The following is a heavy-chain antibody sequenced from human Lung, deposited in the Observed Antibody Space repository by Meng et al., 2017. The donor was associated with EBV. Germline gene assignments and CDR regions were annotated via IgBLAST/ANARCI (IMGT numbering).Heavy chain of an antibody. CDR2: INPNTGGT. J-gene: IGHJ5*02. CDR3: ARGRYELIWGLFDP. Sequence: QVQLVQSGGEVKKPWAAVKVACKASAYTFPGYYLPWVRQAPGEGLEWMGWINPNTGGTKYVQKFQGCVTLTRDTSISTAYMELSRLRTDDTAVYYCARGRYELIWGLFDPWGQGTLVTVSS. CDR1: AYTFPGYY. D-gene: IGHD1-1*01. V-gene: IGHV1-2*04.